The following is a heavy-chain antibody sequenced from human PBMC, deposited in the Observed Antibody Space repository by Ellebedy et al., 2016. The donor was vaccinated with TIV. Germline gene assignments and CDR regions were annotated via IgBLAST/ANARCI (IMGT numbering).Heavy chain of an antibody. CDR1: GYTFTSFG. CDR2: ISAYNGNT. Sequence: ASVKVSCKASGYTFTSFGISWLRQAPGQGLEWMGWISAYNGNTNYAQNFQDRVTMTTATSTNKGYMELRSLRSDDTAVYYCARVIGLRDCDGATCSPPPPLDYWGQGTLVTVSS. V-gene: IGHV1-18*04. J-gene: IGHJ4*02. D-gene: IGHD2-21*01. CDR3: ARVIGLRDCDGATCSPPPPLDY.